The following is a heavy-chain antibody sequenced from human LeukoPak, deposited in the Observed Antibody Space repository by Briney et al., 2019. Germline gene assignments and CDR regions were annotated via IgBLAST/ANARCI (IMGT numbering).Heavy chain of an antibody. D-gene: IGHD5-24*01. J-gene: IGHJ4*02. CDR1: GXSISSSSYY. Sequence: SETLSLTCTVSGXSISSSSYYWGWIRQPPGKGLEWIGRIYYSGNTYYNPSLKSRVTISVDTSKNQFSLKLSSVTAADAAVYYCARNVHGYNEIDCWGQGTLVTVSS. V-gene: IGHV4-39*01. CDR3: ARNVHGYNEIDC. CDR2: IYYSGNT.